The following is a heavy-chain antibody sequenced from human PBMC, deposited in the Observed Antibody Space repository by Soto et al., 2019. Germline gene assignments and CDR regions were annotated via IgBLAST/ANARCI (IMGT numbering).Heavy chain of an antibody. CDR2: ISAYNGNT. V-gene: IGHV1-18*01. J-gene: IGHJ6*02. Sequence: ASVKVSCKASGYTFTSYGISWVRQAPGQGLEWMGWISAYNGNTNYAQKLQGRVTMTADTSTSTAYMELRSLRSDDTAVYYCATGPSSRWYYYYGLDVWGQGTTVTVSS. D-gene: IGHD6-13*01. CDR3: ATGPSSRWYYYYGLDV. CDR1: GYTFTSYG.